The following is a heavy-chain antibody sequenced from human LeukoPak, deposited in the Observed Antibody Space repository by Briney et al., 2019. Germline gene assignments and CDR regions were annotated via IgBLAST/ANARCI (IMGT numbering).Heavy chain of an antibody. Sequence: SETLSLTCAVSGYSISSSNWWGWIRQPPGKGLEWIGYIYYSGSIYYNPSLKSRVTMSVDTSKNQFSLKLSSVTAVDTAVYYCAGMSYDSSGYYEYYFDYWGQGTLVTVSS. J-gene: IGHJ4*02. V-gene: IGHV4-28*05. CDR3: AGMSYDSSGYYEYYFDY. CDR2: IYYSGSI. CDR1: GYSISSSNW. D-gene: IGHD3-22*01.